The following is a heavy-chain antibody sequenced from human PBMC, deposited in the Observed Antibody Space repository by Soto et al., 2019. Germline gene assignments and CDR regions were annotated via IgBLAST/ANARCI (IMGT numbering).Heavy chain of an antibody. CDR2: IKEDGSEK. CDR1: GFTFGRHW. Sequence: EVQLVESGGGLVQPGGSLRLSCVVSGFTFGRHWMSWVRQAPGKGLEWVANIKEDGSEKNTVDSLKGRFTISRDNARNSVYLQMSSLRADDTAVYYCARVENSFGGMDVWGQGTTVIVS. V-gene: IGHV3-7*05. D-gene: IGHD3-16*01. CDR3: ARVENSFGGMDV. J-gene: IGHJ6*02.